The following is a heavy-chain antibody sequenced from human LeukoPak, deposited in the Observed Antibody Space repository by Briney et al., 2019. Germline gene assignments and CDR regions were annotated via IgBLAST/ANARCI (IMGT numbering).Heavy chain of an antibody. CDR2: ISSSSSTI. D-gene: IGHD3-10*01. J-gene: IGHJ6*02. Sequence: PGGSLRLSCTASGFTFSSYSRNWVRQAPGEGLEWISYISSSSSTIYYADSVKGRFTISRDNAKNSLYLQMNSLRAEDTAVYYCARDDGARYDGMVVWGQSTTVTVSS. V-gene: IGHV3-48*01. CDR3: ARDDGARYDGMVV. CDR1: GFTFSSYS.